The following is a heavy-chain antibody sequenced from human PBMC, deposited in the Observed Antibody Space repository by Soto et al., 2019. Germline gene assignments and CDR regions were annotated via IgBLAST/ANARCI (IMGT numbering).Heavy chain of an antibody. V-gene: IGHV1-3*01. CDR3: ARDSYQTSADNRHYYNGMEV. D-gene: IGHD1-20*01. Sequence: QRLAWTGWITASKGNTKYSEKLQGRVTLTRDTSASTAYLELSSLRSEDTAVYYCARDSYQTSADNRHYYNGMEVRGKGTTVIVFS. CDR2: ITASKGNT. J-gene: IGHJ6*01.